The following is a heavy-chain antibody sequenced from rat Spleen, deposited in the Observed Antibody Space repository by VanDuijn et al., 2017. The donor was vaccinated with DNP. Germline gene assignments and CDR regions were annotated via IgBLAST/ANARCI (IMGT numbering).Heavy chain of an antibody. V-gene: IGHV5-27*01. CDR2: ISTSGGST. CDR1: GFTFSNYD. J-gene: IGHJ3*01. D-gene: IGHD4-3*01. CDR3: TTDNSGLNWFAF. Sequence: EVQLVESGGGLVQPGRSLKLSCAASGFTFSNYDMAWVRQAPQKGLEWVASISTSGGSTYYRDSVKGRFTVSRDNAKSTLYLQMDSLRSEDTATYYCTTDNSGLNWFAFWGQGTLVTVSS.